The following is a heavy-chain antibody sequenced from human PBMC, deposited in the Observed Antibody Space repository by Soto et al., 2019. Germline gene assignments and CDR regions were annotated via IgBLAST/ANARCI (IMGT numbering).Heavy chain of an antibody. D-gene: IGHD3-16*01. J-gene: IGHJ4*02. CDR2: IKSRVNGETR. CDR3: SADLPYWGAYAFDY. V-gene: IGHV3-15*07. CDR1: GFSFNAAW. Sequence: DVYLAESGGDLVKPGGSLRLSCAASGFSFNAAWVNWVRQSPGKGLEWLGRIKSRVNGETRDDAGSVRGRFTSSRDDSKNMVYLEMNSLRTEDTAVYYCSADLPYWGAYAFDYWAQGILVTVSS.